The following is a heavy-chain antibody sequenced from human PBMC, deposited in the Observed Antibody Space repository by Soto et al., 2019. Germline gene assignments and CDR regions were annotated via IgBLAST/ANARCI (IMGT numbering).Heavy chain of an antibody. Sequence: ASVKVPCKASGGTFSSYAISWVRQAPGQGLEWMGGIIPIFGTANYAQKFQGRVTITADESTSTAYMELSSLRSEDTAVYYCARSPRYSSSIWFAPWGQGTLVTVSS. D-gene: IGHD6-6*01. V-gene: IGHV1-69*13. CDR1: GGTFSSYA. CDR3: ARSPRYSSSIWFAP. J-gene: IGHJ5*02. CDR2: IIPIFGTA.